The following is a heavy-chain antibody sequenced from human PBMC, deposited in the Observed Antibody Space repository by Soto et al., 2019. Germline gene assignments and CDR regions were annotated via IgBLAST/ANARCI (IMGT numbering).Heavy chain of an antibody. CDR2: ISGSGGST. CDR1: GFPFSSYA. Sequence: SLRLSCAASGFPFSSYAMSWVRQAPGKGLEWVSAISGSGGSTYYADSVKGRFTISRDNAKNTLYLQMNSLRAEDTAVYYCARVTSGMDVWGQGTTVTVSS. V-gene: IGHV3-23*01. CDR3: ARVTSGMDV. J-gene: IGHJ6*02.